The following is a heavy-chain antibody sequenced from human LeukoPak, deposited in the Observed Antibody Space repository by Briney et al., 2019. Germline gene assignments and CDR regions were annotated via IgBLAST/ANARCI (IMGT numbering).Heavy chain of an antibody. CDR3: ARDRLHYGEYEKTFDY. V-gene: IGHV3-23*01. J-gene: IGHJ4*02. Sequence: GGSLRLSCAASGFTFSSYAMSWVRQAPGKGLEWVSFVDSVKGRFTISRDNSKNTLYLQMNSLRAEDTAVYYCARDRLHYGEYEKTFDYWGQGTLVTVSS. D-gene: IGHD4-17*01. CDR1: GFTFSSYA.